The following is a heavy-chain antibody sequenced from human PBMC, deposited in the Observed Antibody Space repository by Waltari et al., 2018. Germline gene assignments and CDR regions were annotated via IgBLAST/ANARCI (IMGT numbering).Heavy chain of an antibody. CDR3: AREGYDSSGYYPFFDY. J-gene: IGHJ4*02. V-gene: IGHV1-8*01. CDR1: GYTFTSYD. CDR2: MNPNSGNT. D-gene: IGHD3-22*01. Sequence: QVQLVQSGAEVKKPGASVKVSCKASGYTFTSYDLDWVRPATGQGLEWMGWMNPNSGNTGYAQKCQGRVTMTRNTSISTAYMELSSLRSEDTAVYYCAREGYDSSGYYPFFDYWGQGTLVTVSS.